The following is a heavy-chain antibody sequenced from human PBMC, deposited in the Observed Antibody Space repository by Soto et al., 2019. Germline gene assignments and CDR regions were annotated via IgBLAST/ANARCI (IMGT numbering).Heavy chain of an antibody. D-gene: IGHD3-10*01. CDR3: ARDLRLLWFGELLETRYYYGMDV. Sequence: PGGSLRLSCAASGFTFSSYGMHWVRQAPGKGLEWVAVIWYDGSNKYYADSVKGRFTISRDNSKNTLYLQMNSLRAEDTAVYYCARDLRLLWFGELLETRYYYGMDVWGQGTTVTVPS. CDR2: IWYDGSNK. J-gene: IGHJ6*02. CDR1: GFTFSSYG. V-gene: IGHV3-33*01.